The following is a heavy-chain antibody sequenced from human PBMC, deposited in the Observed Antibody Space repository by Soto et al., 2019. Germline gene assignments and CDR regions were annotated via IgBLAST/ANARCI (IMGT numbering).Heavy chain of an antibody. J-gene: IGHJ4*02. D-gene: IGHD3-3*01. Sequence: QVQLVESGGGLVKPGGSLRLSCGASGFTFSDYFLTWIRQAPGKGLEWVAYIGSSSSDTNYADSVKGRFTISRDNAKNSLFLQMNNLRVDDTAVYYCAGDYDFWSGYLSGHFDYWGQGTLVTVSS. CDR3: AGDYDFWSGYLSGHFDY. V-gene: IGHV3-11*06. CDR2: IGSSSSDT. CDR1: GFTFSDYF.